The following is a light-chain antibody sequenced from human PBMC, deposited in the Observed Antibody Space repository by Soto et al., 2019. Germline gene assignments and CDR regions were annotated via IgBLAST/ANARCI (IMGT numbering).Light chain of an antibody. J-gene: IGLJ1*01. Sequence: QSVLTQPTSASGTPGQRVTSSWSGSRANIGTNAVNWYQQLPGTAPQLLIHSNNQRPSGVTDRFSGSKSGTSASLAISGLQSEDEADYYCSSWDDSLNGQVFGTGTKVTVL. CDR1: RANIGTNA. V-gene: IGLV1-44*01. CDR3: SSWDDSLNGQV. CDR2: SNN.